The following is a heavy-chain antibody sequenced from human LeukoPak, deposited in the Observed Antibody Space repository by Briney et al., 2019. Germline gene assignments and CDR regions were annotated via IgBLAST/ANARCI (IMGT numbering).Heavy chain of an antibody. D-gene: IGHD6-19*01. J-gene: IGHJ3*02. V-gene: IGHV3-7*01. CDR3: ARDLIAVAGSYDAFDI. CDR2: IKQDGSEK. Sequence: GGSLRLSCAASGFTFSSYWMSWVRRAPGKGLEWVANIKQDGSEKYYVDSVKGRFTISRDNAKNSLYLQMNSLRAEDTAVYYCARDLIAVAGSYDAFDIWGQGTMVTVSS. CDR1: GFTFSSYW.